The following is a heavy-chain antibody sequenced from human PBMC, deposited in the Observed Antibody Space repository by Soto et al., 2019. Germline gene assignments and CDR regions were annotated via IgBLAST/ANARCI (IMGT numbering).Heavy chain of an antibody. D-gene: IGHD2-2*01. V-gene: IGHV1-69*13. J-gene: IGHJ5*02. Sequence: SVKVSCKASGGTFSSYAISWVRQAPGQGLEWMGGIITIFGTANYAQKFQGRVTITADESTSTAYMELSSLRSEDTAVYYCARGASSFYVLGWFARCGQGTLVTVSS. CDR1: GGTFSSYA. CDR3: ARGASSFYVLGWFAR. CDR2: IITIFGTA.